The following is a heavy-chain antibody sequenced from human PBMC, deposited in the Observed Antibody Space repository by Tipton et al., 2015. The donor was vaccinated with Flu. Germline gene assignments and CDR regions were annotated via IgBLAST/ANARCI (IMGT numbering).Heavy chain of an antibody. Sequence: GLVKPSETLSLTCTVSGVSIRSTSHHWGWIRQPPGKGLEWIASLSYSGRTFYKSSLKSRVTISVDTSKNQFSLKVSSVTAADTAVYYCASHPPPRISVPAPIDNRSQGTLVTVSS. CDR2: LSYSGRT. CDR1: GVSIRSTSHH. J-gene: IGHJ4*02. CDR3: ASHPPPRISVPAPIDN. D-gene: IGHD2-2*01. V-gene: IGHV4-39*01.